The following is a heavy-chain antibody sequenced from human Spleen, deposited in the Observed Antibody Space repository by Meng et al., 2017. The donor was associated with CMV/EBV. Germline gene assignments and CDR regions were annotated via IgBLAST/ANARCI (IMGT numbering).Heavy chain of an antibody. CDR2: ISSSSSSI. CDR3: ARGDGSY. D-gene: IGHD6-25*01. V-gene: IGHV3-21*01. CDR1: GFTFSSYS. Sequence: GESLKISCAASGFTFSSYSMNWVRQAPGKGLEWVSSISSSSSSIYYAGSVKGRFTISRDNAKNSLYLQMNSLRAEDTAVYYCARGDGSYWGQGTLVTVSS. J-gene: IGHJ4*02.